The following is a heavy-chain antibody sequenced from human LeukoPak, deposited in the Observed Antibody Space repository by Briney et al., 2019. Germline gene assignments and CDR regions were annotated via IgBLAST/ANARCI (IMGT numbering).Heavy chain of an antibody. CDR3: ARARPRITIFGVVEY. J-gene: IGHJ4*02. Sequence: SETLSLTCAVYGGSFSGYYWSWLRQPPGKGREWIGEINHSGRTNYNPSLTSGGTISVEKTKKQFSLKLCSVTAADAAVYYCARARPRITIFGVVEYWGQGTLVTVSS. CDR1: GGSFSGYY. CDR2: INHSGRT. D-gene: IGHD3-3*01. V-gene: IGHV4-34*01.